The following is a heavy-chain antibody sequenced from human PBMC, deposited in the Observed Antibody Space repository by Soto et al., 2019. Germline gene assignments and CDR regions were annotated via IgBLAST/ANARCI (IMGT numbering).Heavy chain of an antibody. D-gene: IGHD6-19*01. Sequence: GASVKVSCKASGYTFTSYGISWVRQAPGQGLEWMGRISAYSGNTNYAQKLQGRVTMTTDTSTSTVYMELSSLRSDDTAVYYCARDYEGIAVAGTIRYWGQGTLVTVSS. CDR2: ISAYSGNT. CDR1: GYTFTSYG. CDR3: ARDYEGIAVAGTIRY. J-gene: IGHJ4*02. V-gene: IGHV1-18*01.